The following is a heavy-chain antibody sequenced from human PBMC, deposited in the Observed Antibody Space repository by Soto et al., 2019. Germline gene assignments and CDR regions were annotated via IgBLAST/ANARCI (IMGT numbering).Heavy chain of an antibody. J-gene: IGHJ4*02. CDR3: ARVSGYYLPDY. CDR1: GYTFTSYY. Sequence: ASVKVSCKASGYTFTSYYMHWVRQAPGQGLEWMGRINPSFGTTNYAQKFQERVTITRDMSTSTAYMELSSLRSEDTAVYYCARVSGYYLPDYWGQGTLVTVSS. V-gene: IGHV1-46*01. D-gene: IGHD5-12*01. CDR2: INPSFGTT.